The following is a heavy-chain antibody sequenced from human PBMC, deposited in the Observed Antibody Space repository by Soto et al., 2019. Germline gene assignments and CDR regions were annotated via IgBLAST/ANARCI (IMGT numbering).Heavy chain of an antibody. Sequence: PGGSLRLSCAASGFTFSDYYMSWIRQAPRKGLEWVSYISSSGSTIYYADSVKGRFTISRDNAKNSLYLQMNSLRAEDTAVYYCARDLISTTGCFDYWGQGTLVTVSS. V-gene: IGHV3-11*01. CDR1: GFTFSDYY. D-gene: IGHD1-26*01. CDR3: ARDLISTTGCFDY. J-gene: IGHJ4*02. CDR2: ISSSGSTI.